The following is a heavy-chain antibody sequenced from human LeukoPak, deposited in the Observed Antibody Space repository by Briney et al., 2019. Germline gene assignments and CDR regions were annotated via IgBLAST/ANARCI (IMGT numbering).Heavy chain of an antibody. D-gene: IGHD2-15*01. J-gene: IGHJ3*02. CDR3: ARDGLCSGGSCYGFNAFDT. CDR2: ISSSSSYI. Sequence: GGSLRLSCAASGFTFSSYSVNWVRQAPGKGLEWVSSISSSSSYIYYADSVKGRFTISRDNAKNSLYLQMDSLRAEDTAVYYCARDGLCSGGSCYGFNAFDTWGQGTMVTVSS. V-gene: IGHV3-21*01. CDR1: GFTFSSYS.